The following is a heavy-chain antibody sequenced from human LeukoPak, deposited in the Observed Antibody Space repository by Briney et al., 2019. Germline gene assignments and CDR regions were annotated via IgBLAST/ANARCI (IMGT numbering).Heavy chain of an antibody. CDR3: AKGGLAYCGGDCYDDPFDC. D-gene: IGHD2-21*02. CDR1: GFTFDDYA. CDR2: ISWNSGSI. J-gene: IGHJ4*02. V-gene: IGHV3-9*01. Sequence: PGRSLRLSCAASGFTFDDYAMHWVRPAPGKGLEWVSGISWNSGSIGYADSVKGRFTISRDNAKNSLYLQMNSLRAEDTALYYCAKGGLAYCGGDCYDDPFDCWGQGTLVTVSS.